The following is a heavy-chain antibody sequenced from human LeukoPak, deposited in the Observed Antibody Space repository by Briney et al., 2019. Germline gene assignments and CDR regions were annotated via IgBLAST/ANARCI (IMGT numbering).Heavy chain of an antibody. Sequence: ASVKASCKASGYTFTSYGISWVRQAPGQGLEWMGWISAYNGNTNYAQKLQGRVTMTTDTSTSTAYMELRSLRSDDTAVYYCARGGGRLDIVVVPAAKELDYWGQGTLVTVSS. CDR3: ARGGGRLDIVVVPAAKELDY. CDR1: GYTFTSYG. CDR2: ISAYNGNT. D-gene: IGHD2-2*03. J-gene: IGHJ4*02. V-gene: IGHV1-18*01.